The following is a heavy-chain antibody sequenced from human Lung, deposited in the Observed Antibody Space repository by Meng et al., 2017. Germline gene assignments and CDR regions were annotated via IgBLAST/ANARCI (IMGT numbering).Heavy chain of an antibody. V-gene: IGHV1-69*04. Sequence: SVKVSCKASGGTLSTYTISWVRQAPGQGLEWMGRIIPTPGIDIYAQKFQGRVTITADKSTSTAYMELSGLRSDDTAVYYCARDEPYLDGPYDHLSGVEARAFDIWGQGTTVTVSS. D-gene: IGHD3/OR15-3a*01. CDR3: ARDEPYLDGPYDHLSGVEARAFDI. J-gene: IGHJ3*02. CDR2: IIPTPGID. CDR1: GGTLSTYT.